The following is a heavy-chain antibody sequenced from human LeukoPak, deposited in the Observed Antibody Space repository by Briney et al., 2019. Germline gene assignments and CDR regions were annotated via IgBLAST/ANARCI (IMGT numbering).Heavy chain of an antibody. D-gene: IGHD4-23*01. V-gene: IGHV3-30*02. CDR3: AKGYGGSHFDY. J-gene: IGHJ4*02. CDR1: GFTFSSSA. CDR2: IRYDESKT. Sequence: GGSLRLSCAASGFTFSSSAMSWVRQAPGKGLEWVAFIRYDESKTYYADSVRGRFTISRDNSKNTLYLQMNGLRLEDTAIYYCAKGYGGSHFDYWGQGALVAVSS.